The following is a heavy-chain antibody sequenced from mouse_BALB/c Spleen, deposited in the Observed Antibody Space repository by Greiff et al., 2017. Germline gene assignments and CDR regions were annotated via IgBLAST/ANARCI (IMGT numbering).Heavy chain of an antibody. D-gene: IGHD2-2*01. CDR1: GDSITSGY. V-gene: IGHV3-8*02. CDR3: ARYPLSGYDDAMDY. Sequence: EVKVEESGPSLVKPSQTLSLTCSVTGDSITSGYWNWIRKFPGNKLEYMGYISYSGSTYYNPSLKSRISITRDTSKNQYYLQLNSVTTEDTATYYCARYPLSGYDDAMDYWGQGTSVTVSS. J-gene: IGHJ4*01. CDR2: ISYSGST.